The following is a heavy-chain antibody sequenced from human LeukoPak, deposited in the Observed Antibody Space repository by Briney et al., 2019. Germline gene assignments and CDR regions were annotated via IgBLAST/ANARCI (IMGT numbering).Heavy chain of an antibody. V-gene: IGHV3-21*05. CDR1: GFTFSSYS. J-gene: IGHJ6*02. D-gene: IGHD4-17*01. CDR3: ARDSGVTTVYYYGMDV. Sequence: GSLRLSCAASGFTFSSYSMNWVRQAPGKGLEWVSYISSSSSYIYYADSVKGRFTISRDNAKNSLYLQMNSLRAEDTAVYYCARDSGVTTVYYYGMDVWGQGTTVTVSS. CDR2: ISSSSSYI.